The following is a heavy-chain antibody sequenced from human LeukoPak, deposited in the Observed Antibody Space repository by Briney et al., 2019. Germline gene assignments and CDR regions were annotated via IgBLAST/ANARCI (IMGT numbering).Heavy chain of an antibody. J-gene: IGHJ5*02. Sequence: SETLSLTCTVSGGSISSGDYYWSWIRQPPGKGLEWIGYIYYSGSTYYNPSLKSRVTISVDTSKNQFSLKLSSVTAADTAVYYCGRASMDHWFDRWGQGTLVTVSS. V-gene: IGHV4-30-4*08. D-gene: IGHD2/OR15-2a*01. CDR1: GGSISSGDYY. CDR2: IYYSGST. CDR3: GRASMDHWFDR.